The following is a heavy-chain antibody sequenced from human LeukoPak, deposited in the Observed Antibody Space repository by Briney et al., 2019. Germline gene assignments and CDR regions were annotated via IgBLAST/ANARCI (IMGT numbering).Heavy chain of an antibody. Sequence: SETLFLSCRVHGDSFSSYSCSLFQWPPAKALAWFAHIFPSGSINFNPSLRSRVSISVDGSKNNFSLDLSSVTAADTAVYYCARRRDETATAAGYYHMDVWGKGTTVTVSS. J-gene: IGHJ6*03. D-gene: IGHD3-22*01. CDR1: GDSFSSYS. CDR2: IFPSGSI. V-gene: IGHV4-4*09. CDR3: ARRRDETATAAGYYHMDV.